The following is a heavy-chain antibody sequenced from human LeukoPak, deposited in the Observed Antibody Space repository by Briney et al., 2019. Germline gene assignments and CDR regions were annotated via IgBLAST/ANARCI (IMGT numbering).Heavy chain of an antibody. CDR1: GFTFSNAW. D-gene: IGHD3-22*01. Sequence: PGGSLGLSCAASGFTFSNAWMSWVRQAPGKGLEWVGRIKSKTDGGTTDYAAPVKGRFTISRDDSKNTLYLQMNSLKTEDTAVYYCTTHNDYYDSSGYVYWGQGTLVTVSS. CDR3: TTHNDYYDSSGYVY. V-gene: IGHV3-15*01. CDR2: IKSKTDGGTT. J-gene: IGHJ4*02.